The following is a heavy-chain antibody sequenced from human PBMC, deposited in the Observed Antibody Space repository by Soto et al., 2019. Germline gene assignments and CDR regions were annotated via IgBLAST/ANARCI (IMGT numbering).Heavy chain of an antibody. CDR3: ARARQYCSSSSCYLDP. CDR1: GDSISSANW. D-gene: IGHD2-2*01. CDR2: IHHSGST. V-gene: IGHV4-4*02. Sequence: PSETLSLTCAVSGDSISSANWWNWVRQAPGKGLEWIGEIHHSGSTNYNPSLKSRVTISVDKSKHQVSLKVNSVTAADTAVYYCARARQYCSSSSCYLDPWGQGTLVTVSS. J-gene: IGHJ5*02.